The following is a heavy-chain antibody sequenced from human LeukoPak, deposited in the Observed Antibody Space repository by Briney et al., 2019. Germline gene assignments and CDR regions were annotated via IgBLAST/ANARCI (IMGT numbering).Heavy chain of an antibody. D-gene: IGHD6-25*01. CDR3: ARQSTIAAARVDP. Sequence: SETLSLTCTVSGGSISSSSYYWGWIRQPPGKGLEWIGSIYYSGSTYYSPSLKSRVTVSVDTSKNQFSLKLSSVTAADTAVYYCARQSTIAAARVDPWGQGTLVTVSS. CDR2: IYYSGST. CDR1: GGSISSSSYY. J-gene: IGHJ5*02. V-gene: IGHV4-39*01.